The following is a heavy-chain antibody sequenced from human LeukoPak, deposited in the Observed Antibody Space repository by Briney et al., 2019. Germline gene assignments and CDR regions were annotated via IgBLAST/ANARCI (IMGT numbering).Heavy chain of an antibody. V-gene: IGHV4-38-2*02. CDR3: ARENVVAQGTFDY. D-gene: IGHD2-21*01. Sequence: GSLRLSCAASGFTFSSYSMNWIRQPPGKGLEWIGSMYQTGSSYYSPSLKSRVTISLDTSKNQISLKLTFVTAADTAFYFCARENVVAQGTFDYWGQGALVTVSS. CDR1: GFTFSSYS. J-gene: IGHJ4*02. CDR2: MYQTGSS.